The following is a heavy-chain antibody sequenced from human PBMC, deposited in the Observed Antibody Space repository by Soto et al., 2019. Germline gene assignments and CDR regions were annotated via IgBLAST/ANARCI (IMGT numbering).Heavy chain of an antibody. CDR2: IYESGSI. CDR1: GDSISGYY. J-gene: IGHJ6*02. CDR3: ARSGRSGYYYYYGMDV. D-gene: IGHD3-22*01. V-gene: IGHV4-59*01. Sequence: TLSLTCTVSGDSISGYYWSWIRQSPGKGLEWIGYIYESGSINYNPSLKSRVTMSIDTSKNQFSLKLSSVTAADTAVYYCARSGRSGYYYYYGMDVWGQGTTVTVS.